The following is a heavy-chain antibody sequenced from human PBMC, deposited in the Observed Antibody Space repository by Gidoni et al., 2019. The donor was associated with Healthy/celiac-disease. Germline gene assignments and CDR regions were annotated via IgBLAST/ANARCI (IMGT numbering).Heavy chain of an antibody. Sequence: EVQLVESGGGLVKPGGSLRLSCAASGFTFSSYSMNWVRQAPGKGLEWVSSISSSSSYIYYADSVKGRFTISRDNAKNSLYLQMNSLRAEDTAVYYCARSHSPLRDGFMYYFDYWGQGTLVTVSS. V-gene: IGHV3-21*01. CDR2: ISSSSSYI. CDR3: ARSHSPLRDGFMYYFDY. D-gene: IGHD5-12*01. J-gene: IGHJ4*02. CDR1: GFTFSSYS.